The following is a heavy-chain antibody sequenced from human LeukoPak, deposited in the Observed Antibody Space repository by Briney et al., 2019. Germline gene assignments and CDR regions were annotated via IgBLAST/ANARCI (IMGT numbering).Heavy chain of an antibody. CDR2: IKSKTDGGTT. Sequence: PGGSLRLSCAASGFTFSNAWMSWVRQAPGKGLEWVGRIKSKTDGGTTDYAAPVKGRFTISRDDSKNTLYLQMNSLKTEDTAVHYCTTAYDECCNYYDSSGPPDYWGQGTLVTVSS. D-gene: IGHD3-22*01. J-gene: IGHJ4*02. CDR3: TTAYDECCNYYDSSGPPDY. CDR1: GFTFSNAW. V-gene: IGHV3-15*01.